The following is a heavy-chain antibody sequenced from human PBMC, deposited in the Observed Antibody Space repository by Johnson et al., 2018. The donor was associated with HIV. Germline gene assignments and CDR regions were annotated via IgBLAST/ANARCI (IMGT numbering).Heavy chain of an antibody. J-gene: IGHJ3*02. D-gene: IGHD3-22*01. CDR2: IYIGGST. Sequence: MLLVESGGGVVQPGRSLRLSCAASGFTVSSNYMSWVRQAPGKGLEWVSVIYIGGSTYNADSVKGRFTISRDNSKNTLYLQMNSLRAEDTAVYFCARDRRYYDSSGYYHDAFDIWGQGTMVTVSS. V-gene: IGHV3-66*01. CDR3: ARDRRYYDSSGYYHDAFDI. CDR1: GFTVSSNY.